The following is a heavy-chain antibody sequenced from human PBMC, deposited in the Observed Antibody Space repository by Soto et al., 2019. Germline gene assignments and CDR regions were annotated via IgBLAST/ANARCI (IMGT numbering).Heavy chain of an antibody. V-gene: IGHV4-34*01. CDR3: ARARWYYYDSSGRHFDY. J-gene: IGHJ4*02. Sequence: SETLALTCAVYGGSFSGYYWSWIRQPPGKGLEWIGEINHSGSTNYNPSLKSRVTISVDASKNQFSLKLSSVTAADTAVYYCARARWYYYDSSGRHFDYWGQGTLVTVSS. CDR1: GGSFSGYY. D-gene: IGHD3-22*01. CDR2: INHSGST.